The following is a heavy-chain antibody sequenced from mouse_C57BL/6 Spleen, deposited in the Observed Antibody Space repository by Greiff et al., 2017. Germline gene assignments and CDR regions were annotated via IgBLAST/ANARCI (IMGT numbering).Heavy chain of an antibody. CDR3: ASGYGSTTWFAY. D-gene: IGHD1-1*01. CDR1: GYSFTDYN. CDR2: INPNYGTT. J-gene: IGHJ3*01. V-gene: IGHV1-39*01. Sequence: VQLKESGPELVKPGASVKISCKASGYSFTDYNMNWVKQSNGKSLEWIGVINPNYGTTSYNQKFKGKATLTVDQSSSTAYMQLNSLTSEDSAVYYCASGYGSTTWFAYWGQGTLVTVSA.